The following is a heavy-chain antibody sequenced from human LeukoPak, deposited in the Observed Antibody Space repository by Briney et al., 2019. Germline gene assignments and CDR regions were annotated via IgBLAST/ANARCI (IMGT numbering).Heavy chain of an antibody. Sequence: SETLSLTCAVSGASVSGSNYYWGWIRQPPGKGLEWIGSIYHSGSTYYNPSLKSRVTISVDTSNNHFSLKISSVTAADTAVYFCASRFNWGQGILVTVSS. CDR2: IYHSGST. D-gene: IGHD3-10*01. CDR3: ASRFN. J-gene: IGHJ4*02. V-gene: IGHV4-39*07. CDR1: GASVSGSNYY.